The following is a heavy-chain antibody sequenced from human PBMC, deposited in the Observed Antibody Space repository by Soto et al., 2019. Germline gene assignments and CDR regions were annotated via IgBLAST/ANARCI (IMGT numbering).Heavy chain of an antibody. V-gene: IGHV4-34*01. CDR2: INHSGST. J-gene: IGHJ6*02. Sequence: PSETLSLTCAVYGGSFSGYYWSWIRQPPGKGLEWIGEINHSGSTNYNPSLKSRVTISVDTSKNQFSLKLSSVTAADTAVYYCARVGPAYYYYYGMDVWGQGTTVTSP. CDR1: GGSFSGYY. CDR3: ARVGPAYYYYYGMDV.